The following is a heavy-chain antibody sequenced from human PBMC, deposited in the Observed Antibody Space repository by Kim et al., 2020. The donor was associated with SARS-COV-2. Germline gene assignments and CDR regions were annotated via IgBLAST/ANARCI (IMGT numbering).Heavy chain of an antibody. CDR2: IYYSGST. D-gene: IGHD3-10*02. V-gene: IGHV4-39*01. CDR1: GGSISSSSYY. Sequence: SETLSLTCTVSGGSISSSSYYWGWIRQPPGKGLEWIGSIYYSGSTYYNPSLKSRVTISVDTSKNQFSLKLSSVTAADTAVYYCARLGLFSWFDPWGQGTL. J-gene: IGHJ5*02. CDR3: ARLGLFSWFDP.